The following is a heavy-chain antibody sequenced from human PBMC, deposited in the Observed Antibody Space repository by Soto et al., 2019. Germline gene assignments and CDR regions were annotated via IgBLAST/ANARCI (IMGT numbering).Heavy chain of an antibody. Sequence: EVQLLESGGGLVQPGGSLRLSCAASGFTFSSSAMSWVRQAPGKGLEWVSSISTGSVTYYTDSMKGRFTTSRDNSKNTLYLQMSSLRSEDTAVYYCAKQVVVPTTSNYFDYWGQGTLVPVSS. V-gene: IGHV3-23*01. CDR2: ISTGSVT. CDR3: AKQVVVPTTSNYFDY. J-gene: IGHJ4*02. D-gene: IGHD2-15*01. CDR1: GFTFSSSA.